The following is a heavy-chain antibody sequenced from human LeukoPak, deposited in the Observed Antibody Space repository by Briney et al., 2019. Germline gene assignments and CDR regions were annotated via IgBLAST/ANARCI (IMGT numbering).Heavy chain of an antibody. V-gene: IGHV4-39*01. CDR2: IYYSGST. Sequence: SDTLSLTCTVSEDSISSTTYCWGWIRQPPGKGLEWIGDIYYSGSTYYNPSLKSRVTISVDTSKNQFSLKLTSVTAADTAVYYCARRGYNYGYGWFDPWGQRALVTVSS. J-gene: IGHJ5*02. D-gene: IGHD5-18*01. CDR3: ARRGYNYGYGWFDP. CDR1: EDSISSTTYC.